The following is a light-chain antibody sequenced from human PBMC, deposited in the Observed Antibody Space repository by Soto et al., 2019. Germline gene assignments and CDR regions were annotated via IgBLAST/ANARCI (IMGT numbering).Light chain of an antibody. V-gene: IGLV2-11*01. CDR2: DVI. CDR1: SSDVGGYNY. CDR3: CSHAGTYVV. J-gene: IGLJ2*01. Sequence: QSVLTQPRSVSGSPGQSVAISCTGTSSDVGGYNYVSWYQQHPGKAPKLMIYDVIKRPSGVPDRFSGSKSGNTASLTISGLQAEDEADYYCCSHAGTYVVFGGGTKLTVL.